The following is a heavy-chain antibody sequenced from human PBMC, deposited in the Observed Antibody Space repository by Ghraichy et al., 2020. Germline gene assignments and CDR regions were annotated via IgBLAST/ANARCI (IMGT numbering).Heavy chain of an antibody. CDR3: ARDKITSLFDP. D-gene: IGHD1-14*01. CDR2: IYHSGST. Sequence: SETLSLTCAVSGYFISSGYYWGWIRQPPGKGLEWIGSIYHSGSTYYNPSLKSRVTISVDTSKNQFSLKLSSVTAADTAVYYCARDKITSLFDPWGQGTLVTVSS. J-gene: IGHJ5*02. CDR1: GYFISSGYY. V-gene: IGHV4-38-2*02.